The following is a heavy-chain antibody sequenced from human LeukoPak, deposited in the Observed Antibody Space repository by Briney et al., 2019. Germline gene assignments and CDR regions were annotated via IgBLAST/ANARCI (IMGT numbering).Heavy chain of an antibody. J-gene: IGHJ4*02. D-gene: IGHD3-3*01. CDR3: ARHPIRNYDFWSGY. CDR1: GYSISSGYY. V-gene: IGHV4-38-2*01. CDR2: IYHSGST. Sequence: SETLSLTCAVSGYSISSGYYWGWIRQPPGQGLEWIGSIYHSGSTYYNPSLKSRVTISVDTSKNQFSLKLSSVTAADTAVYYYARHPIRNYDFWSGYWGQGTLVTVSS.